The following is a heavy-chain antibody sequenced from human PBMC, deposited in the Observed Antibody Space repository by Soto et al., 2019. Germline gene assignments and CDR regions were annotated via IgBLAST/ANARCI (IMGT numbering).Heavy chain of an antibody. CDR3: ARDASPPRE. CDR1: GYTFTSYA. V-gene: IGHV1-18*01. Sequence: QVQLVQSGAEVEKPGASVKVSCKASGYTFTSYAISWVRQAPGQGLEWMGWISAYNGNTNYAQKLQGRVTMTTHTSTSPAYMELSILRFAGTAVSSCARDASPPREWCQGTVVTVSS. J-gene: IGHJ4*02. CDR2: ISAYNGNT.